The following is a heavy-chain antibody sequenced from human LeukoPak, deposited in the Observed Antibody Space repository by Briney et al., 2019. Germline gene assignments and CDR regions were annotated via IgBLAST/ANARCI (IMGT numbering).Heavy chain of an antibody. V-gene: IGHV3-53*01. Sequence: GGSLRLSCAASGFTVSSNSWSWVRQAPGKGLEWVSFIYSGGNTHYSDSVKGRFTISRDNSKNTLYLQMNSLRAEDTAVYYCAKPARTDYADYWGQGTLVTVSS. J-gene: IGHJ4*02. D-gene: IGHD1-14*01. CDR3: AKPARTDYADY. CDR1: GFTVSSNS. CDR2: IYSGGNT.